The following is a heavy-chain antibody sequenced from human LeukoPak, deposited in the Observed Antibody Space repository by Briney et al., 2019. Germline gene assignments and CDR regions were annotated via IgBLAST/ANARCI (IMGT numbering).Heavy chain of an antibody. CDR3: ARGVGGYCSGTSCLFDY. CDR2: VYHTGST. D-gene: IGHD2-2*01. V-gene: IGHV4-34*09. J-gene: IGHJ4*02. CDR1: GGSFSGYY. Sequence: SETLSLTCAVYGGSFSGYYWNWIRQRPGKGLEWIGYVYHTGSTYYNPSLISRLTISVDTPENQFSLRLTYVTAADTAVYYCARGVGGYCSGTSCLFDYWGQGILVTVSS.